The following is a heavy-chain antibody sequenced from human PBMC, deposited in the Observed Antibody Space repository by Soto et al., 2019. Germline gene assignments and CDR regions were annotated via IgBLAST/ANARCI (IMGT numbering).Heavy chain of an antibody. CDR2: ISYDGSNK. J-gene: IGHJ4*02. D-gene: IGHD3-22*01. CDR3: AKLWGTSTYDSSGYPIDY. Sequence: PGGSLRLSCAASGFTFSSYGMQWVRQAPGKGLEWVAVISYDGSNKYYADSVKGRFTISRDNSKNTLYLQMNSLRAEDTAVYYCAKLWGTSTYDSSGYPIDYWGQGTLVTSPQ. CDR1: GFTFSSYG. V-gene: IGHV3-30*18.